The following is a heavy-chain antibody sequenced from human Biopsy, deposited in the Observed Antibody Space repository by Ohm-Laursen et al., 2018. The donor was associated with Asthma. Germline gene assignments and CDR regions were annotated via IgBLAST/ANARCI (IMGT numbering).Heavy chain of an antibody. CDR2: ISVYNGNT. CDR1: GYTFNSAG. Sequence: ASVKVSCKTPGYTFNSAGITWVRQAPGQGLEWMGWISVYNGNTKVAQRLQDRVTMITDTSTSTAYMELRSLRSDDTAVYFCARAVDYSHYYGIDVWGQGTTVTVS. J-gene: IGHJ6*02. CDR3: ARAVDYSHYYGIDV. V-gene: IGHV1-18*01. D-gene: IGHD3-10*01.